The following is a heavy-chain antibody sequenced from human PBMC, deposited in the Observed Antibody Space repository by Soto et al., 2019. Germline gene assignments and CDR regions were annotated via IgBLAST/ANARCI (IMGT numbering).Heavy chain of an antibody. CDR3: TRESTRYGMEV. CDR1: GASVYRGNYF. CDR2: ISYSGST. J-gene: IGHJ6*02. V-gene: IGHV4-61*01. Sequence: QVQLQESGPGLVKPSETLSLTCTVSGASVYRGNYFWTWVRQPPGKGLEWVGFISYSGSTNYNPSLKSRVTISVDTSKNQFSLKLNSVTAADTATYYCTRESTRYGMEVWGQGTTVTVSS.